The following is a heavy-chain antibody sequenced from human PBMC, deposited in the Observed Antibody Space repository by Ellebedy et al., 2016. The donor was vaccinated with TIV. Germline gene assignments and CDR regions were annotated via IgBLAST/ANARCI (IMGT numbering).Heavy chain of an antibody. D-gene: IGHD5-18*01. V-gene: IGHV1-2*02. CDR2: INPNSGGR. Sequence: ASVKVSXXASGYTFSGYYMHWVRQAPGQGLEWMGWINPNSGGRNYAQKFQGRVTMTRDTSISTAYMELSRLRSDDTAVYYCARDPRIQIVNWFDPWGQGTLVTVSS. CDR3: ARDPRIQIVNWFDP. J-gene: IGHJ5*02. CDR1: GYTFSGYY.